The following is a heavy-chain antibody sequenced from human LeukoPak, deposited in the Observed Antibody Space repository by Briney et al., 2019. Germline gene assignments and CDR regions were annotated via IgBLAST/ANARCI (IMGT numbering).Heavy chain of an antibody. CDR3: ARGGGKWLRFVSPLTDY. Sequence: ASVKVSCKASGYTFTSYGISWVRQAPGQGLEWMGWISAYNGNRNYAQKLQGRVTMTTDTSTSTAYMELRSLRSDDTAVYYCARGGGKWLRFVSPLTDYWGQGTLVTVSS. V-gene: IGHV1-18*01. CDR2: ISAYNGNR. CDR1: GYTFTSYG. D-gene: IGHD5-12*01. J-gene: IGHJ4*02.